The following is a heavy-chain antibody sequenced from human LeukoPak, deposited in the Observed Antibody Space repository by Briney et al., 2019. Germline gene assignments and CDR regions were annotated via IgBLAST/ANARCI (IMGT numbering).Heavy chain of an antibody. CDR3: ARVDSGYDYHYYYYYYMDV. V-gene: IGHV4-59*01. D-gene: IGHD5-12*01. J-gene: IGHJ6*03. CDR1: GGSISSYY. CDR2: IYYSGST. Sequence: SETLSLTCTVSGGSISSYYWSWIRQPPGKGLEWIWYIYYSGSTNYNPSLKSRVTISVDTSKNQFSLKLSSVTAADTAVYYCARVDSGYDYHYYYYYYMDVWGKRTTVTVSS.